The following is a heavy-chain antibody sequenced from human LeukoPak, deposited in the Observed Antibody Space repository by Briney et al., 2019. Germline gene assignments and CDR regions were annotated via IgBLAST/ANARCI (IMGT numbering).Heavy chain of an antibody. CDR1: GDSISGYF. J-gene: IGHJ4*02. CDR2: IYDTEHS. Sequence: SETLSLTCTVSGDSISGYFWSWIRLPPGKGLEWIGYIYDTEHSNYNPSLRRRVTISIDTSKNQFSLNLSPVTAADTAVYYCARCILGGSCYYFDYWGLGIQVSVSS. D-gene: IGHD2-15*01. V-gene: IGHV4-4*08. CDR3: ARCILGGSCYYFDY.